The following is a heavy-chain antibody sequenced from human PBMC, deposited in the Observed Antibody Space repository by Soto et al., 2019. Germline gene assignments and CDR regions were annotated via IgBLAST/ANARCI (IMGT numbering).Heavy chain of an antibody. D-gene: IGHD6-13*01. CDR3: ARVSGSSWRNWFDP. CDR1: GGSISSGGYY. J-gene: IGHJ5*02. V-gene: IGHV4-31*03. CDR2: IYYSGST. Sequence: SETLSLTCTVSGGSISSGGYYWSWIRQHPGKGLEWIGYIYYSGSTYYNPSLKSRVTISVDTSKNQFSLKLSSVTAADTAVYYCARVSGSSWRNWFDPWGQGTLVTVSS.